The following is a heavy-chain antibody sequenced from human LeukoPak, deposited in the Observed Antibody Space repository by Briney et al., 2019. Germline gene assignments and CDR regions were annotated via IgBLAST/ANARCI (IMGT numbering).Heavy chain of an antibody. J-gene: IGHJ5*02. CDR3: ATLTTPGWFNP. Sequence: SETLSLTCTVSTYSISSGFYWGWIRQPPGQGLEWIGSIYHSGSTYYNPSLKSRVTISVDTSKNQFSLKLSSVTAADTAVYYCATLTTPGWFNPWGQGTLVTVSS. V-gene: IGHV4-38-2*02. D-gene: IGHD1-1*01. CDR2: IYHSGST. CDR1: TYSISSGFY.